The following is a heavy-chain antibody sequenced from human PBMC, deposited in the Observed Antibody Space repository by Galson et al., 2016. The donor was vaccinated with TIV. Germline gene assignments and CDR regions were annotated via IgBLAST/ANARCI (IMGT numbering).Heavy chain of an antibody. D-gene: IGHD7-27*01. Sequence: SVKVSCKASGNIFTRDYVHWVRQAPGQGLEWMGVIDPTYGGTTFAQKFQALVTMTRDTSTSTVYMEVSCLKSDDTAVYYCIRDLGRLRDFWGQGTLVTVSS. CDR1: GNIFTRDY. CDR3: IRDLGRLRDF. CDR2: IDPTYGGT. J-gene: IGHJ4*02. V-gene: IGHV1-46*03.